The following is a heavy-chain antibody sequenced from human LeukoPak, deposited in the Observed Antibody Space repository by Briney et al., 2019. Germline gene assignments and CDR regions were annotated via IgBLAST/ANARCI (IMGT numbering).Heavy chain of an antibody. CDR1: GFTFSSYW. Sequence: GGSLRLSCAASGFTFSSYWMSWVRQAPGKGLEWVANIKQDGSEKYYVDSVKGRFTISRDNAKNSLYLQMNSLRAEDTAVYYCARGRDGYNWDYFDYWGQGTLVTVSS. CDR2: IKQDGSEK. D-gene: IGHD5-24*01. V-gene: IGHV3-7*04. CDR3: ARGRDGYNWDYFDY. J-gene: IGHJ4*02.